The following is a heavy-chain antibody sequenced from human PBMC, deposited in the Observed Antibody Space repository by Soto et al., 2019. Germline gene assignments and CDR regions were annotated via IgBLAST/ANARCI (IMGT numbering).Heavy chain of an antibody. D-gene: IGHD2-21*02. V-gene: IGHV3-21*01. Sequence: GGSLRLSCAASGFTFSSYSMNWVRQAPGKGLEWVSSISSSSSYIYYADSVKGRFTISRDNAKNSLYLQMNSLRAEDTAVYYCARMYCGGDCYSDFDYWGQGTLVTVYS. CDR2: ISSSSSYI. CDR1: GFTFSSYS. CDR3: ARMYCGGDCYSDFDY. J-gene: IGHJ4*02.